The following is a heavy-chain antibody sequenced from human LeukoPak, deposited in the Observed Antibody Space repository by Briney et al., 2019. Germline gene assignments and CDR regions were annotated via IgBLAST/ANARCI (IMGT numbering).Heavy chain of an antibody. J-gene: IGHJ1*01. CDR1: GYTFTGYY. CDR3: ARGGGSGYSFVD. Sequence: ASVKVSCTASGYTFTGYYMHWVRQAHGHGLEWMGWINPNSGGAKYAQKFQGRVTMTRDTSISTAYMDLSRLRYDDTAVYYCARGGGSGYSFVDWGQGTLVTVSS. V-gene: IGHV1-2*02. D-gene: IGHD3-3*01. CDR2: INPNSGGA.